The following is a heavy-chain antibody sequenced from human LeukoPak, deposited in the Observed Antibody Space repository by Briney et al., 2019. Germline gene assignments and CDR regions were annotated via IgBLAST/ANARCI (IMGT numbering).Heavy chain of an antibody. Sequence: PGGSLRLSCAASGFTFGDFHMNWIRQAPGKGLVWVSYITGSGRTVYYADSVKGRFTISRDNAKNSLYLQMNSLRAEDTAVYYCARRSCNRKLLWFGECYYYGMDVWGQGTTVTVSS. CDR3: ARRSCNRKLLWFGECYYYGMDV. D-gene: IGHD3-10*01. CDR2: ITGSGRTV. V-gene: IGHV3-11*04. J-gene: IGHJ6*02. CDR1: GFTFGDFH.